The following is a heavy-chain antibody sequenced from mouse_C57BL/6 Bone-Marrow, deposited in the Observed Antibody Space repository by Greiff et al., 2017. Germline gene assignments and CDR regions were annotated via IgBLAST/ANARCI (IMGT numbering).Heavy chain of an antibody. CDR2: IYPRSGNT. J-gene: IGHJ3*01. V-gene: IGHV1-81*01. CDR1: GYTFTSSG. Sequence: VQLQQSGAELARPGASMKLSCKASGYTFTSSGISWVKQRTGQGLEWIGEIYPRSGNTYYNEKFKGKATLTADKSSSTAYMELRSLTSEDSAVYFCARRGDLLWYPWFAYWGQGTLVTVSA. D-gene: IGHD2-1*01. CDR3: ARRGDLLWYPWFAY.